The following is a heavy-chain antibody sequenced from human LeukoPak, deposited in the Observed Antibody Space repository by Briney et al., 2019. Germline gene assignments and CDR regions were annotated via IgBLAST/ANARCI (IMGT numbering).Heavy chain of an antibody. D-gene: IGHD2-8*01. CDR2: ISSSGSTI. CDR3: ARETGFVHYYYHMDV. J-gene: IGHJ6*03. CDR1: GFTFSDYY. Sequence: PGGSLRLSCAASGFTFSDYYMSWIRQAPGKGLEWVSYISSSGSTIYYADSVKGRFTISRDNAKNSLYLQMNSLRAEDTAVYYCARETGFVHYYYHMDVWGKGTTVTVSS. V-gene: IGHV3-11*01.